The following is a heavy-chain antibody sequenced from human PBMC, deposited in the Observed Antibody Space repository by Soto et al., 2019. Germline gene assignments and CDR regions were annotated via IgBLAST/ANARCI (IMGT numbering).Heavy chain of an antibody. CDR1: GYTFTSYG. V-gene: IGHV1-18*01. CDR2: ISAYNGNT. CDR3: ARDWVRVVVVPAAMPGWFDP. Sequence: ASVKVSCKASGYTFTSYGISWVRQAPGQGLEWMGWISAYNGNTNYAQKLQGRVTITTDTSTSTAYMELRSLRSDDTAVYYCARDWVRVVVVPAAMPGWFDPWGQGTLVTVSS. J-gene: IGHJ5*02. D-gene: IGHD2-2*01.